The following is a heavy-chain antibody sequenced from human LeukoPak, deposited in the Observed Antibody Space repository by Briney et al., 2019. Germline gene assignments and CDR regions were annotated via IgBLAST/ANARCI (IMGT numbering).Heavy chain of an antibody. CDR2: ISSSGSTI. J-gene: IGHJ6*04. D-gene: IGHD3-10*02. CDR3: AELGITMIGGV. Sequence: GGSLRLSCAASGFTFSSYEMNWVRQAPGKGLEWVSYISSSGSTIYYADSVKGRFTISRDNAKNSLYLQMNSPRAEDTAVYYCAELGITMIGGVWGKGTTVTISS. V-gene: IGHV3-48*03. CDR1: GFTFSSYE.